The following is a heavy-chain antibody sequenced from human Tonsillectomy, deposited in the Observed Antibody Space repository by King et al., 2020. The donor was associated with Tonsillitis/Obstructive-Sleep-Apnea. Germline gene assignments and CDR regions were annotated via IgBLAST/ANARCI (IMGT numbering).Heavy chain of an antibody. CDR1: GGSFIGYY. V-gene: IGHV4-34*01. D-gene: IGHD2-2*01. Sequence: QVQLQQWGAGLLKPSETLSLTFGVYGGSFIGYYWSWIGQPPGKGLEGIGEITHSGGTDYNSSLKSRATISRDTSKNQFSLRLTSVTAADTAVYYCGTNAGDYYYYMDVWGKGTTVTVSS. J-gene: IGHJ6*03. CDR2: ITHSGGT. CDR3: GTNAGDYYYYMDV.